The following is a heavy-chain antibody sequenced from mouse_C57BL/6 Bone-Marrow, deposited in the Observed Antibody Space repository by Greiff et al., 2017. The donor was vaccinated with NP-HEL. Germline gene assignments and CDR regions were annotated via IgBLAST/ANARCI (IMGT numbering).Heavy chain of an antibody. CDR2: IYPGSGST. J-gene: IGHJ1*03. Sequence: QVQLQQSGAELVKPGASVKMSCKASGYTFTSYWITWVKQRPGQGLEWIGDIYPGSGSTNYNEKFKSKATLTVDTSSSTAYMQLSSLTSEDSAVYYCARNWSWYFDVWGTGTTVTVSS. D-gene: IGHD4-1*01. CDR3: ARNWSWYFDV. CDR1: GYTFTSYW. V-gene: IGHV1-55*01.